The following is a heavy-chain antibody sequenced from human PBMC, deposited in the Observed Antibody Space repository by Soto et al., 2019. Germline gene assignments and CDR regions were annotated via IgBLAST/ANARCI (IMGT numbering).Heavy chain of an antibody. CDR2: INHSGST. D-gene: IGHD3-3*01. CDR3: ARVQLRFLEWLFDY. V-gene: IGHV4-34*01. CDR1: GGSFSGYY. Sequence: SETLSLTCAVYGGSFSGYYWSWIRQPPGKGLEWIGEINHSGSTNYNPSLKSRVTISVDTSRNQFSLKLSSVTAADTAVYYCARVQLRFLEWLFDYWGQGTLVTVSS. J-gene: IGHJ4*02.